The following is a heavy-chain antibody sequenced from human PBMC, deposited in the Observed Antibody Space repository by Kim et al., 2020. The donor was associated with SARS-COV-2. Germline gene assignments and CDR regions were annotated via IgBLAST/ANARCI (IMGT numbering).Heavy chain of an antibody. CDR3: ASLLLWFGEGDYYYGMDV. J-gene: IGHJ6*02. D-gene: IGHD3-10*01. Sequence: PSPKSRVTISVDPPKNQFSLKLSSVTAADTAVYYCASLLLWFGEGDYYYGMDVWGQGTTVTVSS. V-gene: IGHV4-39*01.